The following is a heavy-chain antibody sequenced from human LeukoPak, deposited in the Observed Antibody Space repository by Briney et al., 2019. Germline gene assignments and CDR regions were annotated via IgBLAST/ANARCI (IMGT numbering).Heavy chain of an antibody. J-gene: IGHJ5*02. CDR3: ARDDLLHRNWFDP. D-gene: IGHD3-22*01. CDR2: ITSSATYI. CDR1: GFTFSSYN. Sequence: GGSLRLSCAASGFTFSSYNMNWVRQAPGKAMEWVSSITSSATYIFYADSVKGRFTISRDNAKNSLYLQMDSLGPEDTAVYYCARDDLLHRNWFDPWGQGTLVTVSS. V-gene: IGHV3-21*01.